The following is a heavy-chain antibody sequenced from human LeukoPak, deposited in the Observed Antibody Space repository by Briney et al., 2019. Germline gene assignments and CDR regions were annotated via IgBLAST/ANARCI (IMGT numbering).Heavy chain of an antibody. CDR3: ARVSYCGGDCSTGSFDY. D-gene: IGHD2-21*02. V-gene: IGHV3-21*01. Sequence: GGSLRLSCAASGFTFSSYSMNWVRQAPGKGLEWVSSISSSSSYIYYADSVKGRFTISRDNAKNSLYLQMNSLRAEDTAVYYCARVSYCGGDCSTGSFDYWGQGTLVTVSS. CDR1: GFTFSSYS. J-gene: IGHJ4*02. CDR2: ISSSSSYI.